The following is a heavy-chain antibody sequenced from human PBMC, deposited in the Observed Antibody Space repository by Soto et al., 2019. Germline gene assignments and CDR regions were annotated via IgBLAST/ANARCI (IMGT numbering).Heavy chain of an antibody. V-gene: IGHV3-30-3*01. J-gene: IGHJ4*02. CDR2: ISYDGSNK. Sequence: GGSLRLSCAASGFTFSSYAMHWVRQAPGKGLEWVAVISYDGSNKYYADSVKGRFTISRDNSKNTLYLQMNSLRAEDTAVYYCASHLEYVWGQGPLVTVSS. D-gene: IGHD3-16*01. CDR3: ASHLEYV. CDR1: GFTFSSYA.